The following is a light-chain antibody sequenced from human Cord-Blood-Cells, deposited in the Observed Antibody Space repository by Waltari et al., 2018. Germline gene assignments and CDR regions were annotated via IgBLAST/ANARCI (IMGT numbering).Light chain of an antibody. V-gene: IGKV1-39*01. CDR1: QSISSY. CDR2: AAS. J-gene: IGKJ2*01. Sequence: DFQMTHSPPSLSASVGDRVTITCRASQSISSYLNWYQQKPGKAPKLLIYAASSLQSGVPSRFSGSGSGTDFTLTISSLQPEDFATYYCQQSYSTPYTFGQGTKLEIK. CDR3: QQSYSTPYT.